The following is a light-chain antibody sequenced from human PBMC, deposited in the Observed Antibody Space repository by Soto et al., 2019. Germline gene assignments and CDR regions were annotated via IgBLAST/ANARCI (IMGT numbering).Light chain of an antibody. CDR1: SGDVGGYNY. Sequence: QSVLTQPASVSGSPGQSITISCTGTSGDVGGYNYVSWYQQHPGKAPKPMIYEVSNRPSGVSNRFSGSKSGNTASLTISGLQAEDEADYYCSSYTSSTTYVFGTGTKVTVL. J-gene: IGLJ1*01. CDR3: SSYTSSTTYV. CDR2: EVS. V-gene: IGLV2-14*01.